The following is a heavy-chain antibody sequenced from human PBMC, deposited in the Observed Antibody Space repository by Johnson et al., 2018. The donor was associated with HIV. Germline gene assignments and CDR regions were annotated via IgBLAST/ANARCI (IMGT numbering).Heavy chain of an antibody. CDR3: AKVDSGSYFDAFDI. Sequence: VQLVESGGGLVKPGGSLRLSCAASGFTFDDYGLAWVRQAPGKGLEWVSCIHWNGAGTGYADSVKGRFTISRDNAKNSLYLQMNSLRAEDTALYYCAKVDSGSYFDAFDIWGQGTMVTVSS. V-gene: IGHV3-20*04. D-gene: IGHD1-26*01. CDR1: GFTFDDYG. CDR2: IHWNGAGT. J-gene: IGHJ3*02.